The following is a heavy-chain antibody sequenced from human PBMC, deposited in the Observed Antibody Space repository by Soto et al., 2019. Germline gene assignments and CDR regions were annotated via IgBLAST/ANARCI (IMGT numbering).Heavy chain of an antibody. Sequence: QVQLVESGGGVVQPGRSLRLSCAASGSTFSSYGMHWVRQAPGKGLEWVAVIWYDGSNKDYADSVKGRFTISRDNSKNTLYLQMNSLRAEDTAVYYCARGSSTWLNWFDPWGQGTLVTVSS. J-gene: IGHJ5*02. D-gene: IGHD6-13*01. CDR3: ARGSSTWLNWFDP. CDR1: GSTFSSYG. V-gene: IGHV3-33*01. CDR2: IWYDGSNK.